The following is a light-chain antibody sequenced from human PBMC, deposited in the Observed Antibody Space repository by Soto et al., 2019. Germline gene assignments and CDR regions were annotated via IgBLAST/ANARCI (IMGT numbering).Light chain of an antibody. CDR1: QSVGSY. J-gene: IGKJ5*01. CDR3: QQRSNWPPL. Sequence: EIVLTQSPATLSLYPGERATLSCRASQSVGSYLVWYQQKPGQAPRLLIHGAPNRATGIPARFSGSGSGTDFTLTISSLEPEDFAVYYCQQRSNWPPLFGQGTRLEIK. CDR2: GAP. V-gene: IGKV3-11*01.